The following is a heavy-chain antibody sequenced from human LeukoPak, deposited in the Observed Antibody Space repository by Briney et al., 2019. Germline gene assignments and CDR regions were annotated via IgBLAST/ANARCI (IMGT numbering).Heavy chain of an antibody. CDR1: GFTFSSYA. D-gene: IGHD3-22*01. Sequence: PGGSLRLSCAASGFTFSSYAMSWVRQAPGKGLEWVSAISGSGGSTYYADSVKGRFTISRDNSKNTLYLQMNSLGAEDTAVYYCAKTYYYDSSGYFYAFDIWGQGTMVTVSS. CDR3: AKTYYYDSSGYFYAFDI. CDR2: ISGSGGST. J-gene: IGHJ3*02. V-gene: IGHV3-23*01.